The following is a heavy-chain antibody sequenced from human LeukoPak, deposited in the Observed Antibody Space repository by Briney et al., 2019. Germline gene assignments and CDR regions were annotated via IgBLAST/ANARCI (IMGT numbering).Heavy chain of an antibody. Sequence: SETLSLTCTVSGGSISSYYWSWIRQPAGKGLEWIGRIYTSGSTNYNPSLKSRVTISVDTSKNQFSLKLSSVTAADTAVYYCARVTAAAGGYYMDVWGKGTTVTVSS. CDR2: IYTSGST. CDR3: ARVTAAAGGYYMDV. J-gene: IGHJ6*03. CDR1: GGSISSYY. V-gene: IGHV4-4*07. D-gene: IGHD6-13*01.